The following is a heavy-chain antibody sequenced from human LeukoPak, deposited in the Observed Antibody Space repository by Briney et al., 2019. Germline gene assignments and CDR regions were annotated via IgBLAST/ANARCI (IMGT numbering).Heavy chain of an antibody. V-gene: IGHV3-53*05. CDR3: AKDTRASAGTNFDY. Sequence: GGSLRLSCAASGFTVSSNYMSWVRQAPGKGLEWVSVIYSGGSTYYADSVKGRFTISRDNAKNSLYLQMNSLRAEDTALYYCAKDTRASAGTNFDYWGQGTLVTVSS. D-gene: IGHD6-19*01. J-gene: IGHJ4*02. CDR2: IYSGGST. CDR1: GFTVSSNY.